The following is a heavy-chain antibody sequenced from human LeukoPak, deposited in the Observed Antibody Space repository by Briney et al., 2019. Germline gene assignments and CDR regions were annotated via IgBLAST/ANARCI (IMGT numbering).Heavy chain of an antibody. Sequence: SETLSLTCAVSGGSINSDYWWTWVRQSPEKGLEWIGEISHTGSVNYNLSLESRVTISTDKSKNQFSLMLRSVAAADTAVYYCARHDDFLSPYDYWGQGVLVTVSS. CDR2: ISHTGSV. V-gene: IGHV4-4*02. CDR3: ARHDDFLSPYDY. CDR1: GGSINSDYW. J-gene: IGHJ4*02. D-gene: IGHD3-3*01.